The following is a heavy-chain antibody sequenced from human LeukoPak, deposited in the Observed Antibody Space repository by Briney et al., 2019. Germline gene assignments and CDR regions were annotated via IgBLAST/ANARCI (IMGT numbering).Heavy chain of an antibody. J-gene: IGHJ4*02. D-gene: IGHD3-10*01. Sequence: PGRSVRLSCAASGFTFSNYGMHWARQAPGKGLEWVAFISYDGSNKYYADSVKGRFTISRDNSKNTLYLQMNSLRAEDTAVYYCAKHYYGSGSYYNEGSFDYWGQGAVVTVSS. CDR1: GFTFSNYG. CDR2: ISYDGSNK. CDR3: AKHYYGSGSYYNEGSFDY. V-gene: IGHV3-30*18.